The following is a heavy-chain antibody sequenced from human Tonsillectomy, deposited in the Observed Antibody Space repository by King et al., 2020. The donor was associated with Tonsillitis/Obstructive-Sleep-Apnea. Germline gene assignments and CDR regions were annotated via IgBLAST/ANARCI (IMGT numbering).Heavy chain of an antibody. D-gene: IGHD2-2*02. CDR2: ITYNGSNE. CDR3: ARDLPIVVIPAAIKGGFDF. CDR1: GFTFSNYA. V-gene: IGHV3-30*04. J-gene: IGHJ4*02. Sequence: VQLVESGGGVVQPGRSLRLSCAASGFTFSNYAMHWVRQAPGKGLEWVGVITYNGSNEYYADSVEGRFTISRDNSKNTLYLQMNSLRAEDTAVYYCARDLPIVVIPAAIKGGFDFWGQGTLVTVSS.